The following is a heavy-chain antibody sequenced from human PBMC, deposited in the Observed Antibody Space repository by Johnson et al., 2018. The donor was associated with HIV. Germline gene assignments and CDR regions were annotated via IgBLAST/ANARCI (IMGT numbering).Heavy chain of an antibody. J-gene: IGHJ3*02. CDR3: AKALWLAEKLGAFYI. CDR1: GFTFSSYG. Sequence: QVQLVESGGGVVQPGRSLRLSCAASGFTFSSYGMHWVRQAPGKGLEWVAVISYDGSNKYYGDSVKGRFTISRDNFKNTLYLEMNSLRAEDTAVYYCAKALWLAEKLGAFYILGQGTLVTVCS. CDR2: ISYDGSNK. D-gene: IGHD6-19*01. V-gene: IGHV3-30*18.